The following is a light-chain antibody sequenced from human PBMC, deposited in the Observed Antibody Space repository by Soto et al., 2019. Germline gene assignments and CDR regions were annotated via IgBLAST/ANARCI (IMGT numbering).Light chain of an antibody. V-gene: IGKV3-11*02. Sequence: EIVVTQSPATLSLSPGERATISCRTSQSVGSYLAWYQKKPGKAPRLLIYDASNRATGIPARFSGSGSGRDFTLTISSREPEDFAVYYCQQRSNWPPLSFGRGTQVEIK. J-gene: IGKJ4*01. CDR3: QQRSNWPPLS. CDR1: QSVGSY. CDR2: DAS.